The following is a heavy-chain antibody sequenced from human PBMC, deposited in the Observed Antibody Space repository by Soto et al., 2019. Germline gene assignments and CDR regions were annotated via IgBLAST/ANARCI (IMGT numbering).Heavy chain of an antibody. CDR2: MNPNSGNT. CDR3: SSERSYCHDY. D-gene: IGHD2-15*01. Sequence: QVQLVQSGAEVKKPGASVKVSCKASGYTFTSYDINWVRQATGQGLEWMGWMNPNSGNTVYAQKFQGRVTMTRNTSISTAYMELRSLRSEDTAVYYCSSERSYCHDYWGQGTLVTVSS. J-gene: IGHJ4*02. CDR1: GYTFTSYD. V-gene: IGHV1-8*01.